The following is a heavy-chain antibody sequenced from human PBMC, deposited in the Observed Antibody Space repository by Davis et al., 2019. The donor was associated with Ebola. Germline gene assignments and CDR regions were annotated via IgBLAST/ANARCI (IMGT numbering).Heavy chain of an antibody. D-gene: IGHD2-15*01. V-gene: IGHV4-39*01. CDR3: ARNSVAATLWGNALGYFQH. CDR1: GGSISSSSYY. Sequence: PSETLSLTCTVSGGSISSSSYYWGWIRQPPGKGLEWIGSIYYSGSTYYNPSLKSRVTISVDTSKNQFSLKLSSVTAADTAVYYCARNSVAATLWGNALGYFQHWGQGTLVTVSS. J-gene: IGHJ1*01. CDR2: IYYSGST.